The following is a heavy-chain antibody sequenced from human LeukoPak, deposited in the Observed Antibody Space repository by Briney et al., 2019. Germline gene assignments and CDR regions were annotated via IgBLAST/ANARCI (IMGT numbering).Heavy chain of an antibody. CDR1: SGSFSGYY. D-gene: IGHD6-13*01. V-gene: IGHV4-34*01. Sequence: TSETLSLTCAVYSGSFSGYYWSWIRQPPGKGLEWIGSIYYTGTTYYNPSLKSRLTISVDTSKNQFSLKLSSVTAVDTAVYYCARHDRIIASPLVWGQGILVTVSS. CDR3: ARHDRIIASPLV. CDR2: IYYTGTT. J-gene: IGHJ4*02.